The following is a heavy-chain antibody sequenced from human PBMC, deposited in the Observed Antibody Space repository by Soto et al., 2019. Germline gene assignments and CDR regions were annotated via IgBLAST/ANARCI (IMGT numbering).Heavy chain of an antibody. CDR1: GDSVSSNSAA. CDR2: TYYRSKWYN. V-gene: IGHV6-1*01. D-gene: IGHD1-26*01. CDR3: ARGRALIVGATTVAWFDP. J-gene: IGHJ5*02. Sequence: SETLSLTCAISGDSVSSNSAAWNWIRQSPSRGLEWLGRTYYRSKWYNDYAASVKSRITINPDTSKNQFSLQLNSVTPEDTAVYYCARGRALIVGATTVAWFDPWGQGTLVTVSS.